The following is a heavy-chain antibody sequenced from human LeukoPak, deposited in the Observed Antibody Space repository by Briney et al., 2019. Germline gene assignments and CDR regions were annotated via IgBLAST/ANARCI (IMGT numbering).Heavy chain of an antibody. Sequence: ASVKVSCKASGYTFTGYYMNWVRQAPGQGLEWMGWINPNSGGTKYVQKFQGRGTMTRDTSTSTAYMELSRLRSDDTAVYYCARDYDTRFDHWGQGTLVTVSS. CDR3: ARDYDTRFDH. CDR1: GYTFTGYY. CDR2: INPNSGGT. D-gene: IGHD3-3*01. J-gene: IGHJ4*02. V-gene: IGHV1-2*02.